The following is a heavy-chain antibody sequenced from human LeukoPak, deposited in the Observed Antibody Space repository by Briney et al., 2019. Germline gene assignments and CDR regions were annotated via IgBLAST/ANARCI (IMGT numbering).Heavy chain of an antibody. J-gene: IGHJ4*02. V-gene: IGHV3-48*01. CDR1: GFTFNTYS. Sequence: GGSLRLSCAASGFTFNTYSINWVRQAPGKGLEWLSYISSSSRTIYYADSVKGRFTISRDNAKNSLYLQMNSLRAEDTAVYYCARDIIVGSDYWGQGTLVTVSS. D-gene: IGHD2-15*01. CDR3: ARDIIVGSDY. CDR2: ISSSSRTI.